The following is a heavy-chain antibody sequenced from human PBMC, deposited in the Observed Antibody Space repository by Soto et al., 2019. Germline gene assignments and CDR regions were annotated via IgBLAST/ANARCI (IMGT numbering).Heavy chain of an antibody. D-gene: IGHD6-19*01. CDR3: AKSYITGAAYFDY. CDR2: ISGSGGTS. J-gene: IGHJ4*02. CDR1: GFTFNNYV. V-gene: IGHV3-23*01. Sequence: DVQLLESGGGLVQPGGSLRLSCTVSGFTFNNYVMSWVRQAPGKGLAWVSAISGSGGTSYYADSVKGRFTISRDNSKDTLFLQMNSLRTEDTAVYYCAKSYITGAAYFDYWGQGTLVTVSS.